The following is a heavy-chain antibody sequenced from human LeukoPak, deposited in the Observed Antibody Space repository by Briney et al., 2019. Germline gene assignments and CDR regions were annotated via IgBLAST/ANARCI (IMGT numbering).Heavy chain of an antibody. CDR3: ARLISGYDSY. D-gene: IGHD5-12*01. CDR2: IKQDGGEK. Sequence: GGSLRLSCAASRFTFSSYWMTWVRQAPGKGLEWVANIKQDGGEKHYVDSVQGRFTIYRDNAKNSLYLQMDSLRDEDTAIYYCARLISGYDSYWGQGTLVTVS. CDR1: RFTFSSYW. V-gene: IGHV3-7*02. J-gene: IGHJ4*02.